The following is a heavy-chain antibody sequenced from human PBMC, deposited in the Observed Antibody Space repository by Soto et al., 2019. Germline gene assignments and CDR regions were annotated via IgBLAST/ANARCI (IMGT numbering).Heavy chain of an antibody. CDR1: GDSLNSYY. J-gene: IGHJ3*02. CDR2: IYYSGDT. V-gene: IGHV4-59*01. Sequence: QVQLQESGPGLVKPSETLSLTCSVSGDSLNSYYWSWIRQSPGKGLEWLGYIYYSGDTKYNPSLPSHISISVYTTENQFSLRLSTVTAADTAVYFCARDRNKLWKNDAFDIWGQGTMVTVSS. CDR3: ARDRNKLWKNDAFDI. D-gene: IGHD1-1*01.